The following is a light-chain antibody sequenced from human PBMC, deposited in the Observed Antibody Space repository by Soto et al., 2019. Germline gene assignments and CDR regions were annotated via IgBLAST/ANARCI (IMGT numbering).Light chain of an antibody. CDR2: GAS. CDR1: QSVSSN. Sequence: IVITHSSATPSVNPGERATLSCRASQSVSSNLAWYQQKPGQAPRLLIYGASTRATGIPARFSGSGSGTEFTLTISSLQSEDFAVYYCQQYNNWPWTFGQGTKVDIK. V-gene: IGKV3-15*01. J-gene: IGKJ1*01. CDR3: QQYNNWPWT.